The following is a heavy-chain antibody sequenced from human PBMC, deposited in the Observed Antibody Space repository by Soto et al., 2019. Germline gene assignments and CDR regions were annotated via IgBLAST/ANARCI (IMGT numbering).Heavy chain of an antibody. CDR3: ASRPGLEQWLVLDF. CDR2: INPGNGKT. V-gene: IGHV1-3*01. J-gene: IGHJ4*02. Sequence: GTSVEASCEECGDGLASCPRWWVRQSTGQRLEWMGWINPGNGKTEYSQNFQGRVTITRDTSATTTYMELSSLRYEDTAVYYCASRPGLEQWLVLDFWGQGTLVTVSS. D-gene: IGHD6-19*01. CDR1: GDGLASCP.